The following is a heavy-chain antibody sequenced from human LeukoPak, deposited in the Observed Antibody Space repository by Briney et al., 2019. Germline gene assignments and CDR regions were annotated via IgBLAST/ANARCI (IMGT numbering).Heavy chain of an antibody. CDR2: IYYSGST. CDR1: GGSISSYY. V-gene: IGHV4-59*01. Sequence: SETLSLTCTVSGGSISSYYWSWIRQPPGKGLEWIGYIYYSGSTYYNPSLKSRVTISVDTSKNQFSLKLSSVTAADTAVYYCAREGYYMDVWGKGTTVTVSS. CDR3: AREGYYMDV. J-gene: IGHJ6*03.